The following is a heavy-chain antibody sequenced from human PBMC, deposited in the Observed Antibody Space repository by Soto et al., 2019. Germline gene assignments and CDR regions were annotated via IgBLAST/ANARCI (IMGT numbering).Heavy chain of an antibody. D-gene: IGHD3-3*01. CDR1: GFSLSTSGVG. CDR2: IYWNDDK. V-gene: IGHV2-5*01. Sequence: SGPTLVKPTQTLTLTCTFSGFSLSTSGVGVGWIRQPPGKALEWLALIYWNDDKRYSPSLKSRLTITKDTSKNQVVLTMTNMDPVDTATYYCAHSPFDFWSGYDAYYFDYWGQGTLVTVSS. CDR3: AHSPFDFWSGYDAYYFDY. J-gene: IGHJ4*02.